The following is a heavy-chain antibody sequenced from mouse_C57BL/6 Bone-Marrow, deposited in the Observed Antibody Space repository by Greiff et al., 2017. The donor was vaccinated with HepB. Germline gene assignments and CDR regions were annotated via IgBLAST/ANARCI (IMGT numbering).Heavy chain of an antibody. CDR1: GYSITSGYY. CDR3: ARGAMVTTGFAY. J-gene: IGHJ3*01. D-gene: IGHD2-2*01. V-gene: IGHV3-6*01. CDR2: ISYDGSN. Sequence: VQLKQSGPGLVKPSQSLSLTCSVTGYSITSGYYWNWIRQFPGNKLEWMGYISYDGSNNYNPSLKNRISITRDTSKNQFFLKLNSVTTEDTATYYCARGAMVTTGFAYWGQGTLVTVSA.